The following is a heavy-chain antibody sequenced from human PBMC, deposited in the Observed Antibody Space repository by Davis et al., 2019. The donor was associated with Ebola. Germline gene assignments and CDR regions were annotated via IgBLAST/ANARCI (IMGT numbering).Heavy chain of an antibody. Sequence: GESLKISCAASGFTFSSYVIHWVRQAPGKGLEWVAVISYDGSNKYYADSVKGRFTISRDNSENTLYLQMNSLRAEDTAVYYCAKGTRLQLWGQGTLVTVSS. CDR3: AKGTRLQL. V-gene: IGHV3-30*18. CDR1: GFTFSSYV. J-gene: IGHJ4*02. CDR2: ISYDGSNK. D-gene: IGHD5-18*01.